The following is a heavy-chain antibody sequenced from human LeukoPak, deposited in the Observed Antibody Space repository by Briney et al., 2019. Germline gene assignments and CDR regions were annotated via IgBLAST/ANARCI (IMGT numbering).Heavy chain of an antibody. CDR2: IYYSGST. J-gene: IGHJ4*02. CDR3: GRYSNIAGADDY. CDR1: GGSISSYY. Sequence: PSETLSLTCTVSGGSISSYYWSWIPPPPGKGLEWIGYIYYSGSTNYNPSLKSRVTISVDTSKNQFSLKLSSVTAADTAVYYWGRYSNIAGADDYWGQGTLVTVSS. D-gene: IGHD6-13*01. V-gene: IGHV4-59*01.